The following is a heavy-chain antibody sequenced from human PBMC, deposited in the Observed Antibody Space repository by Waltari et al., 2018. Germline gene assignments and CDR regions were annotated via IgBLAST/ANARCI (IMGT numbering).Heavy chain of an antibody. CDR2: LKRSGST. CDR1: GGSYSGYS. Sequence: QVQLQQWGAGLLKPSETLSLTGAVYGGSYSGYSWSWLRQPPGKGRVWTGQLKRSGSTTHHPCLQTRVTRRVDTSNSQFSLTPSSVTAAGTAVYYCARGRWPGFYYMDVWGKGTTGTVSS. D-gene: IGHD2-15*01. CDR3: ARGRWPGFYYMDV. J-gene: IGHJ6*03. V-gene: IGHV4-34*01.